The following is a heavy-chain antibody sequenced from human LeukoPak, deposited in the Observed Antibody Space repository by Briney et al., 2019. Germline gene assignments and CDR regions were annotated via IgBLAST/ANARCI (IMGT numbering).Heavy chain of an antibody. D-gene: IGHD3-10*01. Sequence: SETLSLTCTVSGGSISSYYWSWIRQPPGKGLEWIGYIYYSGSTNYNPYLKSRVTISVDTSKNQFSLKLSSVTAADTAVYYCASSMVRGGPMDFDLWGRGTLVTVSS. CDR1: GGSISSYY. CDR2: IYYSGST. CDR3: ASSMVRGGPMDFDL. J-gene: IGHJ2*01. V-gene: IGHV4-59*01.